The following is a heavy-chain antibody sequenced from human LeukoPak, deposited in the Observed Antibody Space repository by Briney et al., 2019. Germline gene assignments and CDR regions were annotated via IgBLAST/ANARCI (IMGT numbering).Heavy chain of an antibody. CDR3: ARDRNVDPDNWFDP. V-gene: IGHV4-38-2*02. CDR1: GYSISSGYY. CDR2: IYHSGST. Sequence: SETLSLTCSVSGYSISSGYYWGWIRQPPGKGLEWIGSIYHSGSTYYNPSLKSRVTISVDTSKNQFSLKLSSVTAADTAVYYCARDRNVDPDNWFDPGGQGTLVTVSS. J-gene: IGHJ5*02. D-gene: IGHD5-12*01.